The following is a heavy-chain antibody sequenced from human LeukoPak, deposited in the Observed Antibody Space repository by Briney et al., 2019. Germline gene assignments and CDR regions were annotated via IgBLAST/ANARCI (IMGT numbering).Heavy chain of an antibody. V-gene: IGHV4-59*12. J-gene: IGHJ4*02. CDR2: VYYSGST. D-gene: IGHD6-19*01. CDR1: GGSISRYS. CDR3: ARDSSGGWPNFDY. Sequence: SETLSLTCTVSGGSISRYSWSWIRQPPGKGLEWIGYVYYSGSTNYNPSLKSRVTISVDTSKNQFSLKLSSVTAADTAVYYCARDSSGGWPNFDYWGQGTLVTVSS.